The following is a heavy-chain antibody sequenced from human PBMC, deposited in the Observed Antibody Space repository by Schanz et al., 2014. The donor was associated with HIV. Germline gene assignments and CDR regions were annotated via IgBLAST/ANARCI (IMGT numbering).Heavy chain of an antibody. CDR1: GFTFDSYG. V-gene: IGHV3-30*18. Sequence: QVQLVESGGGAVQPGRSLRLSCAASGFTFDSYGIHWVRQAPGKGLEWVAVISYDGTNKKFADSVKGRFTISRDNSKNTLYLQMKSLRPEDTAVYYCAKASGNSYGTGYFDYWGQGTLVTVSS. CDR3: AKASGNSYGTGYFDY. D-gene: IGHD5-18*01. CDR2: ISYDGTNK. J-gene: IGHJ4*02.